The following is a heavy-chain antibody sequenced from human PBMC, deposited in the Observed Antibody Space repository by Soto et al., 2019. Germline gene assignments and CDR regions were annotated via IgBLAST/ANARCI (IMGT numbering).Heavy chain of an antibody. CDR3: ARRIAAAGTFWFDP. V-gene: IGHV2-5*02. Sequence: QITLKESGPTLVKPTQTLTLTCTFSGFSLSTSGVGVGWIRQPPGKALEWLAFIYWDDDKRYSPSLKSRLTITKDTSKNQVVLTMTNMDPVDTATYYCARRIAAAGTFWFDPWGQGTLVTVSS. CDR2: IYWDDDK. D-gene: IGHD6-13*01. J-gene: IGHJ5*02. CDR1: GFSLSTSGVG.